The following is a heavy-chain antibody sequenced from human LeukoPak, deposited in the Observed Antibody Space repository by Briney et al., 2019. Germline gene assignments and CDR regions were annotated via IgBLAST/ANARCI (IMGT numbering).Heavy chain of an antibody. CDR1: GYTFTGCS. Sequence: ASVKVSCKASGYTFTGCSMHWVRQAPGQGLEWMGRINPDSGGAIYSQKFQGRVTMTRDASISTAYMELSGLTSDDTAVYYCARDSGDPSKNDFDYWGQGTLVTVSS. J-gene: IGHJ4*02. D-gene: IGHD3-10*01. V-gene: IGHV1-2*06. CDR3: ARDSGDPSKNDFDY. CDR2: INPDSGGA.